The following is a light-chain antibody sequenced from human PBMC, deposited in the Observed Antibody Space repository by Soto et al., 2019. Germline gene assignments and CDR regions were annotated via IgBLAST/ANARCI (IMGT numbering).Light chain of an antibody. CDR1: RSISNY. CDR2: AAS. Sequence: DIQMTQSPSSVSASVGDRVTITCRASRSISNYLNWYQQKSGKVPRLLIYAASSLQPGVPSRFSGTGTGTAFTLTITSLQPEDSATYYCQQSYSVPRFGPGTRVDLK. V-gene: IGKV1-39*01. J-gene: IGKJ1*01. CDR3: QQSYSVPR.